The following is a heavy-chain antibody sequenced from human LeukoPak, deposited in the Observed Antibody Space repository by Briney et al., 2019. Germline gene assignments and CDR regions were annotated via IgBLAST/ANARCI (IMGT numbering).Heavy chain of an antibody. J-gene: IGHJ3*01. Sequence: TGGSLRLSCTASGFTFNSYTFNWVRQAPGKGLEWVSAISGSGGSTYYADSVKGRFTISRDNSKNTVYLQMNSLRPDDTAVYYCARARHFGADGLDVWGQGTIVTVSS. D-gene: IGHD3-10*01. V-gene: IGHV3-23*01. CDR2: ISGSGGST. CDR1: GFTFNSYT. CDR3: ARARHFGADGLDV.